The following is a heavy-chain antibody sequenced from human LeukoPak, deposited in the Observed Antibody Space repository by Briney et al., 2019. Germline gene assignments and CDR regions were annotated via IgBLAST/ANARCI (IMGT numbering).Heavy chain of an antibody. CDR1: GFTIRNYV. V-gene: IGHV3-30-3*01. CDR2: TSSDLNVK. Sequence: GGSLRLSCAASGFTIRNYVIHWVRQAPGKGLEWVAVTSSDLNVKLYADSVKGRFTISRDNSRSTLYLQMNSLRPEDTAIYYCAREGYYGSGSPPSLYFDYWGQGTLVTVSS. CDR3: AREGYYGSGSPPSLYFDY. J-gene: IGHJ4*02. D-gene: IGHD3-10*01.